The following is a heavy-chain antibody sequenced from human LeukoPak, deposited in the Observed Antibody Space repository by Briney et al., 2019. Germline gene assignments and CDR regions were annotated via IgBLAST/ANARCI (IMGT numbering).Heavy chain of an antibody. CDR3: EREGPFDF. V-gene: IGHV3-7*01. J-gene: IGHJ4*02. CDR1: GFTFRNYW. Sequence: GGSLRLSCAASGFTFRNYWMSWVRQAPGKGLEWVANIKQDGSEKYYVDSVKGSFTISRDNAKNSLYLQMNSLRTDDTAVYFCEREGPFDFWGQGTLVTVSS. CDR2: IKQDGSEK.